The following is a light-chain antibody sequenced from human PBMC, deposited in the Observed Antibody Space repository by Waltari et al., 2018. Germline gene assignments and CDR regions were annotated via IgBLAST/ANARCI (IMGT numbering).Light chain of an antibody. Sequence: EVVLTQSPATLSLSPGERATFSCRASQSVSVYLAWYQQKPGQAPRLLIYDASDRATGVPARFSGSGSGTDFTLTISSLEPEDFAVYYCQQRTDRPPVTFGQGTRVEMK. CDR3: QQRTDRPPVT. CDR1: QSVSVY. J-gene: IGKJ1*01. V-gene: IGKV3-11*01. CDR2: DAS.